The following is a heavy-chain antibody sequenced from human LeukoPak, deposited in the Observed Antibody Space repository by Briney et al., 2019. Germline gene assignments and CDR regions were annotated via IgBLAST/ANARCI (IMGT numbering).Heavy chain of an antibody. CDR1: GGTFSSYA. V-gene: IGHV1-69*13. CDR3: ARQLLKTTVTTFGY. J-gene: IGHJ4*02. D-gene: IGHD4-11*01. Sequence: ASVKVSCKASGGTFSSYAISWVRQAPGQGLEWMGGIIPIFGTANYAQKFQGRVTITADESTSTAYMELSRLRSDDTAVYYCARQLLKTTVTTFGYWGQGTLVTVSS. CDR2: IIPIFGTA.